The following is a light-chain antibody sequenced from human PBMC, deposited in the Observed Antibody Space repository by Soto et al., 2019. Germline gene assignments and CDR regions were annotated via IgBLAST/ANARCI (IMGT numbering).Light chain of an antibody. J-gene: IGKJ1*01. V-gene: IGKV3-20*01. Sequence: EIVLTQSPGTLSLSPGERATLSCRASQSVRSKLAWYQQKPGQAPRLLIYDASTRATGIPARFSGSGSGTDFTLTISRLEPEDFAVYYCQQYGSSGTFGQGTKV. CDR2: DAS. CDR1: QSVRSK. CDR3: QQYGSSGT.